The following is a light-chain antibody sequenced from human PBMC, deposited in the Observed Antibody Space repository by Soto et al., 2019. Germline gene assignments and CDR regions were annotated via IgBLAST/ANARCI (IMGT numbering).Light chain of an antibody. CDR1: QSISSW. CDR2: KAS. J-gene: IGKJ5*01. Sequence: DIQMTQSPSNLSASVGDRVTITCRASQSISSWLAWYQQKPGKAPKLLIYKASTLQSGVPSRFSGSGSGTEFSLTITGLQPEDFATYYCQYLNGVPTITFGQGTRLEIK. V-gene: IGKV1-5*03. CDR3: QYLNGVPTIT.